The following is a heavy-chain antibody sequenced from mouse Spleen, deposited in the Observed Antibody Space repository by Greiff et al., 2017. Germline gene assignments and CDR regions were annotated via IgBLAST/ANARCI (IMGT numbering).Heavy chain of an antibody. J-gene: IGHJ2*01. CDR1: GFSLTSYA. CDR3: AKMEDSYYFDY. CDR2: IWRGGST. Sequence: QVQLKESGPGLVAPSQSLSITCTVSGFSLTSYAISWVRQSPGKGLEWLGVIWRGGSTDYNAAFMSRLSITKDNSKSQVFFKMNSLQADDTAIYYCAKMEDSYYFDYWGQGTTLTVSS. V-gene: IGHV2-5*01.